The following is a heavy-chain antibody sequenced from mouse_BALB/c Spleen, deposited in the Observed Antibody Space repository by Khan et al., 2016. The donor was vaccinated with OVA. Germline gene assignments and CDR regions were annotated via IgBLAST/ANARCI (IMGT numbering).Heavy chain of an antibody. J-gene: IGHJ4*01. V-gene: IGHV3-8*02. CDR1: GDSITSGF. CDR2: ITYSGNT. D-gene: IGHD1-1*01. Sequence: EVQLQESGPSLVKPSQTLSLSCSVTGDSITSGFWYWIRKFPGNKFEYLGSITYSGNTYYNPSLKSRISITRDTSKSQYYLQLKSVTTEDTAAYYCARYYGSWAMDYWGQGTSVTVSA. CDR3: ARYYGSWAMDY.